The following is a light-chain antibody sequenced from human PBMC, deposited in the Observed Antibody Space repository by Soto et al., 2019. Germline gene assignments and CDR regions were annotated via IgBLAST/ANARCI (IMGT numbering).Light chain of an antibody. Sequence: QAVLTQPPSVSGAPGQRVTISCTGSSSNIGTPYDVHWYQQLPGTAPKLLIYANNNRPSGVPDRFSGSKSGTSASLAITGLQADDEADYYCQSYDSSLSGAAFGTGTKLTVL. CDR3: QSYDSSLSGAA. CDR1: SSNIGTPYD. J-gene: IGLJ1*01. CDR2: ANN. V-gene: IGLV1-40*01.